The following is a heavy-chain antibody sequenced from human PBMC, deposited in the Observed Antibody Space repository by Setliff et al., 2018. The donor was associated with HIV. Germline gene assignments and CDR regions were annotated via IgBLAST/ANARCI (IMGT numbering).Heavy chain of an antibody. D-gene: IGHD5-12*01. CDR3: ARACRSGYDYFHYFDY. J-gene: IGHJ4*02. V-gene: IGHV4-59*11. CDR1: GGSISSHY. Sequence: TSETLSLTCTVSGGSISSHYWSWIRQPPGKGLEWIGHIYTSGSTKYNPSLKSRVTISVDTSKNQFSLKLSSVTAADTAVYYCARACRSGYDYFHYFDYWGQGTLVTVSS. CDR2: IYTSGST.